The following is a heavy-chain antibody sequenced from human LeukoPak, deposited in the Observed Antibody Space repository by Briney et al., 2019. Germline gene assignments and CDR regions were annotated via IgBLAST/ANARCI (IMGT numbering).Heavy chain of an antibody. CDR2: IKQDGSEK. V-gene: IGHV3-7*01. CDR3: ARAGYSSTWYSRYFDL. D-gene: IGHD6-13*01. J-gene: IGHJ2*01. Sequence: PGGSLRLSCAASGFTFSSYWMSWVRQAPGKGLEWVANIKQDGSEKYYVDSVKGRFTISRDNAKNTLNLQMNSLRAEDTAVYYCARAGYSSTWYSRYFDLWGRGTLVTVSS. CDR1: GFTFSSYW.